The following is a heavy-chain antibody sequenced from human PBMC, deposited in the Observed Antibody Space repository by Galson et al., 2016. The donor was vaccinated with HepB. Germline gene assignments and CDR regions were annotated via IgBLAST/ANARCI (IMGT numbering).Heavy chain of an antibody. CDR3: VRRKADYDILTGYSSVSDH. V-gene: IGHV3-73*01. CDR1: GFILSGSS. CDR2: IRTKATNYAP. Sequence: SLRLSCAASGFILSGSSIHWVRQASGKGLEWVGRIRTKATNYAPTYAASVNGRFTISRDDSKSTAHLQMNSLKREDTAVYYCVRRKADYDILTGYSSVSDHWGRGTLVTVSS. J-gene: IGHJ5*02. D-gene: IGHD3-9*01.